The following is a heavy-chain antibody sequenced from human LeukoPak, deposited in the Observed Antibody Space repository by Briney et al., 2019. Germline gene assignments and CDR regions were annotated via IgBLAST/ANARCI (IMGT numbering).Heavy chain of an antibody. CDR1: GGSITSSTYN. V-gene: IGHV4-39*01. J-gene: IGHJ4*02. D-gene: IGHD3-22*01. CDR2: IYHSGST. Sequence: PSETLPLTCTVSGGSITSSTYNWGWIRQPPGKGLEWIGSIYHSGSTFYNPSLKSRVTISINTSKNQFSLKLSSVTAADTAVYYCASQPYYDSSGYYFYGGQGTLVTGSS. CDR3: ASQPYYDSSGYYFY.